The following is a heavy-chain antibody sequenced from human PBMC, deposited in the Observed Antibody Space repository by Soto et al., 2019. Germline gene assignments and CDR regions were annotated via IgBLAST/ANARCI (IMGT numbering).Heavy chain of an antibody. CDR1: GYTFTGYY. V-gene: IGHV1-2*04. CDR2: INPNSGGT. CDR3: ARESPDRLYYGSGSYYLK. D-gene: IGHD3-10*01. J-gene: IGHJ4*02. Sequence: ASVKVSCKASGYTFTGYYMHWVRQAPGQGLEWMGWINPNSGGTNYAQKFKGWVTMTRETSISTAYMELSRLRSDDTAVYYCARESPDRLYYGSGSYYLKWGQGTLVTVSS.